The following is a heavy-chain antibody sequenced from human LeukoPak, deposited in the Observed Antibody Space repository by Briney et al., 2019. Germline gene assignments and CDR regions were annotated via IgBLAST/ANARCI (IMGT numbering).Heavy chain of an antibody. CDR2: ITGDGNDI. J-gene: IGHJ5*02. Sequence: GGSISPSCQACRFTVTKCWVHGVRQAPGKGVVWVSRITGDGNDIVYADSVKGRFTVSRDDAKNTLFLQMNSLRVEDTAIYYCARDAYTTTSNWLDPWGQGTLVTVSS. V-gene: IGHV3-74*01. D-gene: IGHD4-17*01. CDR1: RFTVTKCW. CDR3: ARDAYTTTSNWLDP.